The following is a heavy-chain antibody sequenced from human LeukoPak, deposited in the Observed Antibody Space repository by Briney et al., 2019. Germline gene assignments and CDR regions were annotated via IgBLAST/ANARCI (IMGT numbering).Heavy chain of an antibody. CDR3: ARKPPATTVTTLGNY. V-gene: IGHV3-23*01. D-gene: IGHD4-17*01. J-gene: IGHJ4*02. CDR1: GFTFSSYA. CDR2: ISGSGGST. Sequence: PGGSLRLSCAASGFTFSSYAMSWVRQAPGKGLEWVSAISGSGGSTYYADSVKGPFTISKDNSKNTLYLQMNSLRAEDTAVYYCARKPPATTVTTLGNYWGQGTLVTVSS.